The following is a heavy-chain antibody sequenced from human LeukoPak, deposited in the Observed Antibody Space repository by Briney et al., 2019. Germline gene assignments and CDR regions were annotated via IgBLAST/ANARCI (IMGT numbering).Heavy chain of an antibody. CDR1: GGTFISYA. CDR2: IIPIFGTA. D-gene: IGHD5-18*01. J-gene: IGHJ6*02. Sequence: SVKVSCKASGGTFISYAISWVRQAPGQGLEWMGGIIPIFGTANYAQKFQGRVTITADESTSTAYMELSSLRSEDTAVYYCARGGKGYGPWYYYYGMDVWGQGTTVTVSS. V-gene: IGHV1-69*01. CDR3: ARGGKGYGPWYYYYGMDV.